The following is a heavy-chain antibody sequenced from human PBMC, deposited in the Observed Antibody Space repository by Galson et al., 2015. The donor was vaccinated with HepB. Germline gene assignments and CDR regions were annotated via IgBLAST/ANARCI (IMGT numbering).Heavy chain of an antibody. CDR3: ARVLRGMGSFLLVKEYYFDY. V-gene: IGHV1-18*01. CDR2: ISAYNGNT. J-gene: IGHJ4*02. D-gene: IGHD2-21*01. Sequence: SVKVSCKASGYTFTSYGISWVRQAPGQGLEWMGWISAYNGNTNYAQKLQGRVTMTTDTSTSTAYMELRSLRSDDTAVYYCARVLRGMGSFLLVKEYYFDYWGQGTLVTVSS. CDR1: GYTFTSYG.